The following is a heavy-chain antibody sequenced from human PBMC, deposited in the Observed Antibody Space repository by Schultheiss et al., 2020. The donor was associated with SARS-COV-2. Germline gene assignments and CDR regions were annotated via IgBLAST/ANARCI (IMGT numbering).Heavy chain of an antibody. Sequence: GGSLRLSRAASGFTFSSYSMNWVRQAPGKGLEWVSSISSSSSYIYYADSVKGRFTISRDNAKNSLYLQMNSLRAEDTAVYYCARVGYCSSTSCRIEYYYYMDVWGKGTTVTVSS. CDR2: ISSSSSYI. J-gene: IGHJ6*03. D-gene: IGHD2-2*01. CDR1: GFTFSSYS. CDR3: ARVGYCSSTSCRIEYYYYMDV. V-gene: IGHV3-21*01.